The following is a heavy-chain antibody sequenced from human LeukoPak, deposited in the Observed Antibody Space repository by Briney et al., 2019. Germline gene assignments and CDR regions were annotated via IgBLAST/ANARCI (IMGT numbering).Heavy chain of an antibody. CDR1: GFTFSSYA. Sequence: GGSLRLSCAASGFTFSSYATSWVRQAPGKGLEWVSAISGSGGSTYYADSVKGRFTISRDNSKNTLYLQMNSLRAEDTAVYYCANTGGEQLWFLFDYWGQGTLVTVSS. D-gene: IGHD5-18*01. V-gene: IGHV3-23*01. CDR3: ANTGGEQLWFLFDY. CDR2: ISGSGGST. J-gene: IGHJ4*02.